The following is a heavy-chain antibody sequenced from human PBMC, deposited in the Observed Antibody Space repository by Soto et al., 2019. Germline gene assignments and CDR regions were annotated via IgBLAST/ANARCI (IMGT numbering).Heavy chain of an antibody. CDR3: ARSRITGSSWTCGY. V-gene: IGHV5-51*01. Sequence: PGESLKISCMGSGYSFTNYWIGWVRQMPGKGLEWMGIIYPGDSDTRYSPSFQGQVTISTDKSISTAYLQWSSLRASDSAMYYCARSRITGSSWTCGYRDRGTRVIASS. CDR2: IYPGDSDT. D-gene: IGHD1-20*01. CDR1: GYSFTNYW. J-gene: IGHJ4*02.